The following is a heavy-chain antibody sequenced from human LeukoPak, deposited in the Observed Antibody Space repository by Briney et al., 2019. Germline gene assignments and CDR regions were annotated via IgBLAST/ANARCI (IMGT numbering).Heavy chain of an antibody. D-gene: IGHD3-9*01. CDR2: ISGSGSTI. CDR3: ARALLRYFDWSFDY. J-gene: IGHJ4*02. V-gene: IGHV3-48*03. Sequence: GGSLRLSCAASGFTFSSYEMNWVRQAPGKGLEWVSYISGSGSTIYYADSVKGRFTISRDNAKNSLYLQMNSLRAEDTAVYYCARALLRYFDWSFDYWGQGTLVTVSS. CDR1: GFTFSSYE.